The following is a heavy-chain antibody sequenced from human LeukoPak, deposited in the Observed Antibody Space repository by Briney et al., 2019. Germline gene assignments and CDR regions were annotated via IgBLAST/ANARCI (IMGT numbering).Heavy chain of an antibody. D-gene: IGHD4-17*01. Sequence: GGSLRLSCAASGFTFSSYWMSWVRQAPGKGLEWVANIKQDGSEKYYVDSVKGRFTISRDNAKNSLYLQMNSLRAEDTAVYYCARVTTYDAFDIWGQGTMVTVSP. J-gene: IGHJ3*02. CDR1: GFTFSSYW. CDR2: IKQDGSEK. CDR3: ARVTTYDAFDI. V-gene: IGHV3-7*01.